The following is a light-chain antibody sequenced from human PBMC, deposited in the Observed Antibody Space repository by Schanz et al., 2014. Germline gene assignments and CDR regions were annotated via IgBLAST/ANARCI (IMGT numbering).Light chain of an antibody. V-gene: IGKV3D-20*02. CDR1: QSVSGSY. CDR2: GAS. Sequence: EIVLTQSPGTLSLSPGERATLSCRASQSVSGSYLAWYQQKPGQAPWLLIYGASNRATGIPDRFSGSGSGTDXTLTISRLEPEDFAVYYCQQRSNWPPMYSFGQGTKLEIK. J-gene: IGKJ2*03. CDR3: QQRSNWPPMYS.